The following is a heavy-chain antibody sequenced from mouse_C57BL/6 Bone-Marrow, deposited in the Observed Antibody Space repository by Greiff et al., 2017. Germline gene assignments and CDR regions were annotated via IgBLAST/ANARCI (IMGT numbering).Heavy chain of an antibody. Sequence: VHLVESGAELARPGASVKMSCKASGYTFTSYTMHWVKQRPGQGLEWTGYINPSSGYTKYNQKFKDKATLTADKSSSTAYMQLSGLTSEDSAVYFSARSKNWDSWFAYWGQGTLVTVSA. CDR1: GYTFTSYT. CDR3: ARSKNWDSWFAY. CDR2: INPSSGYT. V-gene: IGHV1-4*01. J-gene: IGHJ3*01. D-gene: IGHD4-1*01.